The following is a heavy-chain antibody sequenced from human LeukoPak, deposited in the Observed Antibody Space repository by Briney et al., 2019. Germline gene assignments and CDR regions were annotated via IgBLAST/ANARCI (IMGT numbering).Heavy chain of an antibody. Sequence: PGGSLRLSCAASGFIFSSYAMSWVRQAPGKGLEWVSTISGSGGSTYYADSVKGRFTISRDNAKNTVSLQMNSLRAEVTGVYYCARAPSEIGGYYPEYFRHWGQGTLVTVSP. CDR3: ARAPSEIGGYYPEYFRH. CDR2: ISGSGGST. D-gene: IGHD3-22*01. J-gene: IGHJ1*01. CDR1: GFIFSSYA. V-gene: IGHV3-23*01.